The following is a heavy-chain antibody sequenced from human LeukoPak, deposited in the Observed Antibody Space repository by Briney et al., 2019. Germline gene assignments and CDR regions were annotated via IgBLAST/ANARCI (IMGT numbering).Heavy chain of an antibody. Sequence: PGGSLRLSCAASEFTFSSYGMHWVRQAPGKGLEWVAFIRYDGSNKYYADSVKGRFTISRDNSKNTLYLQMNSLRAEDTAVYYCAKDSGLRYFDWLLDGSLFDYWGQGTLVTVSS. CDR1: EFTFSSYG. CDR2: IRYDGSNK. CDR3: AKDSGLRYFDWLLDGSLFDY. V-gene: IGHV3-30*02. J-gene: IGHJ4*02. D-gene: IGHD3-9*01.